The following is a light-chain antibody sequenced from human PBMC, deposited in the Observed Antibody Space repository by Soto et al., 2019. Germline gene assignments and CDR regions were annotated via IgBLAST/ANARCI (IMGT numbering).Light chain of an antibody. J-gene: IGKJ5*01. CDR3: QQYDKWPPIT. Sequence: MVMTQSPTTLSVSPGERATLSCRAGQSVSSNLAWYQQKPGQAPRLLIYGASTRVAGIPARFSGSGSGTEFTLTISGLQSEDCAVYCCQQYDKWPPITFGQGIRLAIK. V-gene: IGKV3-15*01. CDR1: QSVSSN. CDR2: GAS.